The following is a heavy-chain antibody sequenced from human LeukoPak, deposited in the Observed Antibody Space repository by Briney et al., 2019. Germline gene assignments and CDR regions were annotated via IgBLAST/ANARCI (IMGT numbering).Heavy chain of an antibody. CDR1: GGSISSGGYS. CDR2: IYHSGST. V-gene: IGHV4-30-2*01. D-gene: IGHD3-9*01. Sequence: SETLSLTCAVSGGSISSGGYSWSWIRQPPGKGLEWIGYIYHSGSTYYNPSLKSRVTISVDTSKNQFSLKLSSVTAADTAVYYCAREKRYFDWLLGGAKNYYYYYGMDVWGQGTTVTVSS. J-gene: IGHJ6*02. CDR3: AREKRYFDWLLGGAKNYYYYYGMDV.